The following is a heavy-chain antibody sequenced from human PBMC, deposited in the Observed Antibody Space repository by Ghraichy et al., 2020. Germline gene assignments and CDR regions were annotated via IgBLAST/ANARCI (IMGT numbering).Heavy chain of an antibody. CDR3: ARHMGIAAAGLDY. J-gene: IGHJ4*02. CDR2: IYYSGST. D-gene: IGHD6-13*01. V-gene: IGHV4-39*01. CDR1: GGSISSSSYY. Sequence: SETPSLTCTVSGGSISSSSYYWGWIRQPPGKGLEWIGSIYYSGSTYYNPSLKSRVTISVDTSKNQFSLKLSSVTAADTAVYYCARHMGIAAAGLDYWGQGTLVTVSS.